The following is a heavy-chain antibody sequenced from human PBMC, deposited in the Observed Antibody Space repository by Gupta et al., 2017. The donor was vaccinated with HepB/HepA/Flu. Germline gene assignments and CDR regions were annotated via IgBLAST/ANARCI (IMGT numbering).Heavy chain of an antibody. J-gene: IGHJ6*03. D-gene: IGHD3-3*01. V-gene: IGHV3-23*01. CDR1: GFSVDSNA. CDR2: SGSDMKT. Sequence: EVQLLVSRGCLVHPGRSLTLSCAASGFSVDSNAMSWVRQAPGKGLEWVSGSGSDMKTHYADSVKGRFTISRDNLKNTVDLQMNSLRAEDTAFYHCAKDLWFWSAMDVWGEGITVTVSS. CDR3: AKDLWFWSAMDV.